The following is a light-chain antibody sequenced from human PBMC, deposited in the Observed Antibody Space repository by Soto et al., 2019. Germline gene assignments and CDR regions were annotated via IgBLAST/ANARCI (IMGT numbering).Light chain of an antibody. CDR3: MQSLQAPRT. V-gene: IGKV2-28*01. CDR1: QSLLHSNGNYY. Sequence: DIVMTQSPLSLPVTPGEPASISCSSSQSLLHSNGNYYLDWYLQKPGQSPQLLIYLGSNRASGVPDRFSGSGSGTDSTLKISRVEAEDVGVYYCMQSLQAPRTFGQGTKLEIK. J-gene: IGKJ2*01. CDR2: LGS.